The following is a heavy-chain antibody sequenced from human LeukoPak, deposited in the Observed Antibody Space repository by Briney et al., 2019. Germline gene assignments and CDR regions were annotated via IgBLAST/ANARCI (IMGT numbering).Heavy chain of an antibody. V-gene: IGHV3-23*01. CDR2: IRPDGDRT. J-gene: IGHJ4*02. Sequence: GGSLRLSCAASGFTFSTYAITWVRQGPGKGLEWVSAIRPDGDRTYYANSVRGRFTISRDNSKDTVYLQINGLRVEDTAVYYCAREQSGSRGWYTVDYWGQGTLVTVSS. CDR1: GFTFSTYA. CDR3: AREQSGSRGWYTVDY. D-gene: IGHD6-19*01.